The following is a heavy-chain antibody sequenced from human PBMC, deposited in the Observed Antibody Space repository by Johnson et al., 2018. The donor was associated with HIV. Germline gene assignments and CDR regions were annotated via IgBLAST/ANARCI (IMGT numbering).Heavy chain of an antibody. D-gene: IGHD1-26*01. Sequence: VQLVESGGGVVRPGGSLRLSCTASGFTFDDYGMSWVRHAPGKGLEWVSYINWNGGNTGYADSVKGRFTISRDNAKNSLYLQMNSLRAEDTALYYCARDLIVGASGSDAFDVWGQGTAVTVSS. J-gene: IGHJ3*01. CDR1: GFTFDDYG. CDR3: ARDLIVGASGSDAFDV. CDR2: INWNGGNT. V-gene: IGHV3-20*04.